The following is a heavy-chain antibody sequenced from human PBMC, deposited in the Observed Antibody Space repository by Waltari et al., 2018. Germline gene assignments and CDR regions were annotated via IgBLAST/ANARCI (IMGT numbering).Heavy chain of an antibody. Sequence: EVQLVQSGAEVKKPGESLKISCKGSGYSFTSYWIGWVRQMPGKGLEWMGVFYPDDSDSDTKYSPAFQGQVTISADKSISTAYLQWSSLKASDTAIYYCARCVEMATSLDYWGQGTLVTVSS. J-gene: IGHJ4*02. CDR3: ARCVEMATSLDY. D-gene: IGHD5-12*01. CDR1: GYSFTSYW. CDR2: FYPDDSDSDT. V-gene: IGHV5-51*03.